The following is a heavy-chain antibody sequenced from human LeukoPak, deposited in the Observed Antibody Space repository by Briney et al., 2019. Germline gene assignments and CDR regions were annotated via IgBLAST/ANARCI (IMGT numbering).Heavy chain of an antibody. J-gene: IGHJ6*03. CDR2: MNPNSGNT. CDR1: GYTFTSYD. CDR3: ARARGSGSYFSYYYYYMDV. Sequence: ASVKVSCKASGYTFTSYDINWVRQATGQGLEWMGWMNPNSGNTGYAQKFQGRVTMTRNTSISTAYMELSSLRSEDTAVYYCARARGSGSYFSYYYYYMDVWGKGTTVTISS. V-gene: IGHV1-8*01. D-gene: IGHD3-10*01.